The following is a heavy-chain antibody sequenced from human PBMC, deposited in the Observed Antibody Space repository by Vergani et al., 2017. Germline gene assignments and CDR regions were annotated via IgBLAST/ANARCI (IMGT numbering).Heavy chain of an antibody. D-gene: IGHD2-15*01. CDR3: ATAGAAYCRGASCYDCFEY. J-gene: IGHJ4*02. CDR1: GFTFTNYG. V-gene: IGHV3-30*02. Sequence: QVQLVESGGGVVQPGGSLRLSCAASGFTFTNYGMHWVRQAPGKGLEWVAFTRYVGMVEYYGDSVRGRFTISRDNCKNTLYLQMNRLRPEATAVYYCATAGAAYCRGASCYDCFEYWGRGTLVTVAS. CDR2: TRYVGMVE.